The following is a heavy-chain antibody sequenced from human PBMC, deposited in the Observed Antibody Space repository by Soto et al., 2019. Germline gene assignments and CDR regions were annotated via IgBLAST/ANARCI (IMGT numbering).Heavy chain of an antibody. CDR3: AKDPRYYYDSSGHYYFDY. D-gene: IGHD3-22*01. CDR1: GFTFSSYA. Sequence: GGSLRLSCAASGFTFSSYAMSWVRQAPGKGLEWVSAISGSGGSTYYADSVKGRFTISRDNSKNTLYLQMNSLRAEDTAVYYCAKDPRYYYDSSGHYYFDYWGQGTLVTVSS. V-gene: IGHV3-23*01. CDR2: ISGSGGST. J-gene: IGHJ4*02.